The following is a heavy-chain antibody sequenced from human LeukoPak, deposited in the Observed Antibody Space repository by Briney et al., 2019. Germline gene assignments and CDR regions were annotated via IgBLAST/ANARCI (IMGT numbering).Heavy chain of an antibody. CDR3: AGAGNRGSTSTYYYYYMDV. Sequence: GGSLRLSCAASGFTFSSYEMNWVRQAPGKGLEWVSYISSSGSTIYYADSVKGRFTISRDNAKNSLYLQMNSLRAEDTAVYYCAGAGNRGSTSTYYYYYMDVWGKGTTVTVSS. J-gene: IGHJ6*03. D-gene: IGHD6-13*01. CDR1: GFTFSSYE. V-gene: IGHV3-48*03. CDR2: ISSSGSTI.